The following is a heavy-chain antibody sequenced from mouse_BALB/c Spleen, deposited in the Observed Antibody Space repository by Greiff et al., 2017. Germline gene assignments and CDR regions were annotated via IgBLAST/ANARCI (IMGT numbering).Heavy chain of an antibody. CDR2: ISSGGST. CDR1: GFTFSSYA. V-gene: IGHV5-6-5*01. D-gene: IGHD2-4*01. Sequence: EVKLMESGGGLVKPGGSLKLSCAASGFTFSSYAMSWVRQTPEKRLEWVASISSGGSTYYPDSVKGRFTISRDNARNILYLQMSSLRSEDTAMYYCARGNYDLYYYAMDYWGQGTSVTVSS. J-gene: IGHJ4*01. CDR3: ARGNYDLYYYAMDY.